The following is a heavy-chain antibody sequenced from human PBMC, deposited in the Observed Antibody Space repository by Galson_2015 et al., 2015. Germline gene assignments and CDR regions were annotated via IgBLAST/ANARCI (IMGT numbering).Heavy chain of an antibody. V-gene: IGHV5-51*01. CDR1: GYSFPSYW. CDR2: IYAGDSDT. D-gene: IGHD6-19*01. J-gene: IGHJ4*02. Sequence: QSGAEVKKPGESLQISCTGSGYSFPSYWIGWVRQMPGKGLEWMGIIYAGDSDTRYSPSFQGQVAISVDKSSSTAYLKWSSLKASDTAMYYCARHGKYTSGWSSFDYWGQGTLVTVSS. CDR3: ARHGKYTSGWSSFDY.